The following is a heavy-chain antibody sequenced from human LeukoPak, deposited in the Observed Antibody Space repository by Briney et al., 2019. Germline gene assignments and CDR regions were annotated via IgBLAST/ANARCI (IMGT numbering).Heavy chain of an antibody. V-gene: IGHV3-64*01. CDR3: ATPRGSGSYLAFDY. Sequence: PGGSLRLSCAASGFTFSSYAMHWVRQAPGKGLEYVSAISSNGGSTYYANSVKGRFTISRDNSKNTLYLQMGSLRAEDMAVYYCATPRGSGSYLAFDYWGQGTLVTVSS. CDR1: GFTFSSYA. D-gene: IGHD1-26*01. CDR2: ISSNGGST. J-gene: IGHJ4*02.